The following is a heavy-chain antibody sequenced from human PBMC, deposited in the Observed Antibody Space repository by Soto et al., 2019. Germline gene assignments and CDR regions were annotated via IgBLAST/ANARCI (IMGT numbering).Heavy chain of an antibody. CDR2: IYHSGST. D-gene: IGHD3-10*02. CDR3: ASVRGGYYYAMDV. CDR1: GGSISSSNW. V-gene: IGHV4-4*02. Sequence: SETLSLTCAVSGGSISSSNWWSWVRQPPGKWLEWIGEIYHSGSTNYNPSPKSRVTISVDKSKNQFSLKLSSVTAADTAVYYCASVRGGYYYAMDVWGQGTTVTVSS. J-gene: IGHJ6*02.